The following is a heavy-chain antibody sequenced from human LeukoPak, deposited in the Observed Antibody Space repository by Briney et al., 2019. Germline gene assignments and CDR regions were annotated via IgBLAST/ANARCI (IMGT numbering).Heavy chain of an antibody. V-gene: IGHV4-34*01. CDR3: ASTLVRGVIAPFDY. J-gene: IGHJ4*02. CDR2: INHSGST. Sequence: SETLSLTCTVYNGSFSGDYWSWIRQPPGKGLEWIGEINHSGSTNYSPSLKSRVTMSVDASKNQFSLKLSSVTAADTAVYYCASTLVRGVIAPFDYWGQGTLVIVSS. D-gene: IGHD3-10*01. CDR1: NGSFSGDY.